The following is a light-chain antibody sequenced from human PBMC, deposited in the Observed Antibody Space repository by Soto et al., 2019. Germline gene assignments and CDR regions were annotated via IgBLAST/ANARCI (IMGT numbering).Light chain of an antibody. Sequence: TQSAPSLSASVGDRITITCRASQSISSYLNWYQQKPGKAPKLLIYAASSLQSGVPSRFSGSGSGTDFTLTISSLQPEDFATYYCQQSYSTPVTFGQGTRLEIK. V-gene: IGKV1-39*01. CDR2: AAS. CDR1: QSISSY. CDR3: QQSYSTPVT. J-gene: IGKJ5*01.